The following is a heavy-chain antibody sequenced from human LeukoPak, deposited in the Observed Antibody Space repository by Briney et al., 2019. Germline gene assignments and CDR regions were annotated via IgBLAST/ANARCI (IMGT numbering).Heavy chain of an antibody. D-gene: IGHD3-22*01. V-gene: IGHV3-30-3*01. CDR2: ISYDGSNK. J-gene: IGHJ3*02. CDR3: AKSRITMIPDAFDI. Sequence: PGLSLTLSCAASGFTFSSSAMHWVRQAPGKGLEWVAIISYDGSNKYCADSVKGRFTISRDNSKNTLYLQMNSLRAEDTAVYYCAKSRITMIPDAFDIWGQGTMVTVSS. CDR1: GFTFSSSA.